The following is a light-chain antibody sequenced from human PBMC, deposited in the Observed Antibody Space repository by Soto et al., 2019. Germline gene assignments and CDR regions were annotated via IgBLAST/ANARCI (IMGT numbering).Light chain of an antibody. CDR3: QQSYSIPIT. Sequence: DIQMTQSPSSLSASVGYIFTITCRASQSISRYLNWYQKKKGKAPKLLIYAASSLQSGVPSRLSGSGYGTDLTITISSMQTEDFETYQCQQSYSIPITFGQGTRLEIK. CDR2: AAS. CDR1: QSISRY. J-gene: IGKJ5*01. V-gene: IGKV1-39*01.